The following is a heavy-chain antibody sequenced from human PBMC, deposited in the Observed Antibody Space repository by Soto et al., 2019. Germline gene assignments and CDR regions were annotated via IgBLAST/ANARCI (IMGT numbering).Heavy chain of an antibody. CDR1: GGSISSYY. Sequence: QVQLQESGPGLVKPSETLSLTCTVSGGSISSYYWSWIRQPPGKGLEWIGYIYYSGGTNYNPSRKSRVTISVDTSKNKFSLKLSSVTAADAAVYYCARLFGDFWSDYYSVYYYYMDVWGKGTTVTVSS. J-gene: IGHJ6*03. CDR2: IYYSGGT. D-gene: IGHD3-3*01. CDR3: ARLFGDFWSDYYSVYYYYMDV. V-gene: IGHV4-59*08.